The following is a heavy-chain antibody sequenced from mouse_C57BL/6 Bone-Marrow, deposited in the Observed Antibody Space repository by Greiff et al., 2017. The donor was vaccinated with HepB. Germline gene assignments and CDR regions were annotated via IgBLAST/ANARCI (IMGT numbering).Heavy chain of an antibody. CDR3: ARGGKSRYV. V-gene: IGHV14-4*01. D-gene: IGHD2-1*01. Sequence: EVQLQQSGAELVRPGASVKLSCTASGFNIKDDYMHWVKQRPEQGLEWIGWIDPENGDTEYASKFQGKATITADTSSNTAYLQLSSLTSEDSAVYFCARGGKSRYVWGTGTTVTVSS. CDR2: IDPENGDT. CDR1: GFNIKDDY. J-gene: IGHJ1*03.